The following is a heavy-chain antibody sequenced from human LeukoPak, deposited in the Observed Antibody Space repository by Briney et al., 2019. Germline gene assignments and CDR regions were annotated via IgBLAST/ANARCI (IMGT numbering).Heavy chain of an antibody. CDR1: GGTFSSYA. Sequence: SVKVSCKASGGTFSSYAISWVRQAPGQGLEWMGGIIPIFGTANYAQKFQGRVTITADESTSTAYMELSSLRSEDTAVYYRALLTVTTSYEDYWGQGTLVTVSS. J-gene: IGHJ4*02. D-gene: IGHD4-17*01. CDR3: ALLTVTTSYEDY. V-gene: IGHV1-69*13. CDR2: IIPIFGTA.